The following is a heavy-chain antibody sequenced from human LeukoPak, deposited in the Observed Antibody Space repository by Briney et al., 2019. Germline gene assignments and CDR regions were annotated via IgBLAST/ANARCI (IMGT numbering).Heavy chain of an antibody. J-gene: IGHJ4*02. D-gene: IGHD3-10*01. V-gene: IGHV4-30-2*01. CDR3: AAIWSGTYFDY. Sequence: PSETLSLTCTVSGGSISSTGYFWTWIRQPPGKGLEWIGYTYHSGSTNYNPSLKNRVTISSDRSKNQFSLKLSSVTAADAAMYYCAAIWSGTYFDYWGQGTLVTVSS. CDR2: TYHSGST. CDR1: GGSISSTGYF.